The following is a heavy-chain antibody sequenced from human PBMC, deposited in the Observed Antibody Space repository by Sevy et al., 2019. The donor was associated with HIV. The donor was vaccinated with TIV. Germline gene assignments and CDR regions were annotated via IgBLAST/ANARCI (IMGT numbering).Heavy chain of an antibody. CDR2: IYHSGST. J-gene: IGHJ6*02. V-gene: IGHV4-4*02. Sequence: SETLSLTCAVSGGSISSSNWWSWVRQPPGKGLEWIGEIYHSGSTNYNPSLKSRVTIAVDKSKNQFSLKLSSVTAADTAVYYLARVLRSTIFGVVTGYYYYYYGMDVWGQGTTVTVSS. CDR1: GGSISSSNW. D-gene: IGHD3-3*01. CDR3: ARVLRSTIFGVVTGYYYYYYGMDV.